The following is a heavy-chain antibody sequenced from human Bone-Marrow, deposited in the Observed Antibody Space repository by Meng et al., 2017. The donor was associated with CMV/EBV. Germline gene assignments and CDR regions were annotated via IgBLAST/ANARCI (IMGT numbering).Heavy chain of an antibody. V-gene: IGHV4-4*07. D-gene: IGHD3-10*01. J-gene: IGHJ5*02. CDR3: ARFNSYGSGSRKFPNWFDP. CDR1: GGSIRSYY. Sequence: LTESAPGLVMPPGTLSLTCTVLGGSIRSYYWSWIRQPAGKGLEWIGRIYTSGSTNYNPSLKSRVTMSVDTSKNQFSLKLSSVTAADTAVYYCARFNSYGSGSRKFPNWFDPWGQGTLVTVSS. CDR2: IYTSGST.